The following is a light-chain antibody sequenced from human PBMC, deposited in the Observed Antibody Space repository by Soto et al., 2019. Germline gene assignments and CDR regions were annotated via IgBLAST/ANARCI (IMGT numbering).Light chain of an antibody. V-gene: IGKV3-20*01. CDR1: QSVSSSY. CDR3: QQYGSSPPWT. CDR2: GAS. J-gene: IGKJ1*01. Sequence: EIVLTQSPGTLSLSPGERATLSCRASQSVSSSYLAWYQQKPGQAPRLLIYGASSRATGIPDRFSGSGSGTDFTLTISRLEPEDFAVYYCQQYGSSPPWTLFQGTKVEVK.